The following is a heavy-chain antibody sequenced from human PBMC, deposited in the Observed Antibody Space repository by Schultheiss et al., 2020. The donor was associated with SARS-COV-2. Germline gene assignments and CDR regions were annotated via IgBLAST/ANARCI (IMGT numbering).Heavy chain of an antibody. J-gene: IGHJ6*02. CDR2: ISGSGGST. V-gene: IGHV3-23*01. D-gene: IGHD3-22*01. CDR1: GFTFSSYG. Sequence: GGSLRLSCAASGFTFSSYGMHWVRQAPGKGLEWVSAISGSGGSTYYADSVKGRFTISRDNSKNTLYLQMNSLRAEDTAVYYCAKDLDYYDSSGYYAYYYYYGMDVWGQGTTVTVSS. CDR3: AKDLDYYDSSGYYAYYYYYGMDV.